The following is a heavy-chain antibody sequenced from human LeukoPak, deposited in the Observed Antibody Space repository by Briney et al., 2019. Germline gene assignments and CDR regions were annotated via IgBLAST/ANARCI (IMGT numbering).Heavy chain of an antibody. Sequence: QTGGSLRLSCAASGFTFSSYAMHWVRQAPGKGLEWVAVISYDGSNKYYADSVKGRLTISRDNSKNTLYLQMNSLRAEDTAVYYCARGVVVVPAAIDGDYYYYMDVWGKGTTVTVSS. CDR3: ARGVVVVPAAIDGDYYYYMDV. V-gene: IGHV3-30*01. D-gene: IGHD2-2*01. CDR1: GFTFSSYA. J-gene: IGHJ6*03. CDR2: ISYDGSNK.